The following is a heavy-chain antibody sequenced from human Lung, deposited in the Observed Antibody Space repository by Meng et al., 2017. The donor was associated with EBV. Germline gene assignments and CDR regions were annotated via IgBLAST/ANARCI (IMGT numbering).Heavy chain of an antibody. J-gene: IGHJ4*02. CDR3: AREVGGSYYPNY. D-gene: IGHD1-26*01. V-gene: IGHV4-34*01. CDR1: GGSFSGFY. CDR2: INHSGST. Sequence: QVQLQQWGAGLLKPSETLSLTCAGYGGSFSGFYWSWIRQPPGKGLEWIGEINHSGSTNYNPSLKSRLTISVDTSKNQFSLKLSSVTAADTAVYFCAREVGGSYYPNYWGQGTLVTVSS.